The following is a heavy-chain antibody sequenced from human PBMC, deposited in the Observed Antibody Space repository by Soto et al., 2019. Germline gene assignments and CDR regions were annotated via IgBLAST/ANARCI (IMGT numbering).Heavy chain of an antibody. CDR3: ARGVRPRKGQQLVPMDY. Sequence: ASVKVSCKASGYTFTSYDINWVRQATGQGLEWMGWMNPNSGNTGYTQKFQGRVTMTRNTSISTAYMELSSLRSEDTAVYYCARGVRPRKGQQLVPMDYWGQGTLVTVSS. V-gene: IGHV1-8*02. J-gene: IGHJ4*02. CDR1: GYTFTSYD. CDR2: MNPNSGNT. D-gene: IGHD6-13*01.